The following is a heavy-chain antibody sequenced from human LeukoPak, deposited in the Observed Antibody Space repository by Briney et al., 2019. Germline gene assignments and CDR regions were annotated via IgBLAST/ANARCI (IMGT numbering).Heavy chain of an antibody. CDR3: AKDRITATPYYFDF. CDR2: ISGSGGSA. D-gene: IGHD1-20*01. CDR1: GFTFSSYA. Sequence: GGSLRLSCAASGFTFSSYAMSWVRQAPGKGLEWVSGISGSGGSAYYADSVKGRFTISRDNSINTLFLQMNSLRAEDSALYYCAKDRITATPYYFDFWAREPWSPSPQ. J-gene: IGHJ4*02. V-gene: IGHV3-23*01.